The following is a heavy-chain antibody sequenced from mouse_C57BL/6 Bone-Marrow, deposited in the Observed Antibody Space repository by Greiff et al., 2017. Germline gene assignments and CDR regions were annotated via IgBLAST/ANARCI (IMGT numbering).Heavy chain of an antibody. CDR2: ILPGSGST. D-gene: IGHD1-1*01. CDR1: GYTFTGYW. V-gene: IGHV1-9*01. J-gene: IGHJ2*01. Sequence: QVQLKESGAELMKPGASVKLSCKATGYTFTGYWIEWVKQRPGHGLEWIGEILPGSGSTNYNEKFKGKATFTADTSSNTVYMQLSSLTTEDSAIYYCARGSPHYGSSYRDYWGQGTTLTVSS. CDR3: ARGSPHYGSSYRDY.